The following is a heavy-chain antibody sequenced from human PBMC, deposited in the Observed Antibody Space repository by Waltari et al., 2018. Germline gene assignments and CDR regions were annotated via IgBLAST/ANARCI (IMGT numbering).Heavy chain of an antibody. Sequence: EVQLVESGGGLVKPGGSLRLSCAASGFTFSSYSMNWVRQAPGKVLEWVSSISSSSSYIYYADSVKGRFTISRDNAKNSLYLQMNSLRAEDTAVYYCARVGPAGAFDYWGQGTLVTVSS. CDR3: ARVGPAGAFDY. J-gene: IGHJ4*02. CDR2: ISSSSSYI. CDR1: GFTFSSYS. V-gene: IGHV3-21*01. D-gene: IGHD7-27*01.